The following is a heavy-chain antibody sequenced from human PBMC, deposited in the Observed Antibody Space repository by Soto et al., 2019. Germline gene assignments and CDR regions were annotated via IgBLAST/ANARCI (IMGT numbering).Heavy chain of an antibody. V-gene: IGHV3-53*01. CDR3: ARDIRKMGGYLDYFDY. J-gene: IGHJ4*02. CDR2: IYSGGST. CDR1: GFTVSHNY. D-gene: IGHD5-12*01. Sequence: PGGSLRLSCAVSGFTVSHNYMSWVRQAPGKGLEWVSVIYSGGSTYYADSVKGRFTISRDNSINTLYLQMNSLRAEDTAVYYCARDIRKMGGYLDYFDYWGQGTLVTVSS.